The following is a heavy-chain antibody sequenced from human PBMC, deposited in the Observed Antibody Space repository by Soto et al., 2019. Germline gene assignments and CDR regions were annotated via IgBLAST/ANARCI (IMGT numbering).Heavy chain of an antibody. J-gene: IGHJ6*02. V-gene: IGHV1-69*06. CDR3: ARRAVAPAPIGYFHYHLDV. CDR2: SIPICGAL. CDR1: GGTFDNYA. Sequence: QVQLVQSGAEVKKPGSSVKVSCKTSGGTFDNYAINWVRQAPGQGLEWMGGSIPICGALNYAQKFQGRGTITADKSTSTAYMELGSLTSEDTAVYYCARRAVAPAPIGYFHYHLDVWGQGTTVTVSS. D-gene: IGHD2-2*02.